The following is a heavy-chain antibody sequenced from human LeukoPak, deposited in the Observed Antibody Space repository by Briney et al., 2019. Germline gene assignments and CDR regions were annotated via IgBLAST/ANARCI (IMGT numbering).Heavy chain of an antibody. CDR2: IYYSGST. D-gene: IGHD5-24*01. J-gene: IGHJ4*02. CDR1: GGSISSSSYY. CDR3: AREEDGYNSRVFDY. V-gene: IGHV4-39*07. Sequence: SETLSLTCTVSGGSISSSSYYWGWIRQPPGKGLEWIGSIYYSGSTYYNPSLKSRVTISVDTSKNQFSLKLSSVTAADTAVYYCAREEDGYNSRVFDYWGQGTLVTVSS.